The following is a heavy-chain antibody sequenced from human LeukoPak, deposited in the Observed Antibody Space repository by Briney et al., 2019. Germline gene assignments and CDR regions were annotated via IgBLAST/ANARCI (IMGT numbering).Heavy chain of an antibody. Sequence: GGSLRLSCAASGFTVSSNYMSWVRQAPGKGLEWVSVIYSGGSTYYADSVKGRFTISRDNAKNSLYLQMSSLRAEDTAVYYCARAHDSGWYGFDYWGQGTLVTVSS. V-gene: IGHV3-53*01. CDR2: IYSGGST. J-gene: IGHJ4*02. CDR1: GFTVSSNY. D-gene: IGHD6-13*01. CDR3: ARAHDSGWYGFDY.